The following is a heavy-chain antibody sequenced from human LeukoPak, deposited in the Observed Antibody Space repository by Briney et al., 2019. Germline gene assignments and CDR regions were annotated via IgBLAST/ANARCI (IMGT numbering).Heavy chain of an antibody. CDR1: GGSISSGGYY. J-gene: IGHJ6*03. CDR3: ARETPLEWIPSPHVWYYYYYMDV. D-gene: IGHD3-3*01. CDR2: IYYSGST. V-gene: IGHV4-31*03. Sequence: PSETLSLTCTVSGGSISSGGYYWSWIRQHPGKGLEWIGYIYYSGSTYYNPSLKSRVTISVDTSKNQFSLKLSSVTAADTAVYYCARETPLEWIPSPHVWYYYYYMDVWGKGTTVTVSS.